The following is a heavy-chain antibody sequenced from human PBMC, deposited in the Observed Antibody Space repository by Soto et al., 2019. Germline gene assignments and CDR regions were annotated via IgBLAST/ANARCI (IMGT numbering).Heavy chain of an antibody. J-gene: IGHJ6*02. CDR1: GFSFSSYG. CDR3: AKSTAATLSPKAYYSYGLDA. CDR2: ISGSGDVT. Sequence: HPGGSLRLSCAASGFSFSSYGMSWVRQAPGKGLEWVSGISGSGDVTYDADSVKGRLTISRDNSKNTLYLQMSSVRAEDTAVYYCAKSTAATLSPKAYYSYGLDAWGQGTTATVSS. D-gene: IGHD1-26*01. V-gene: IGHV3-23*01.